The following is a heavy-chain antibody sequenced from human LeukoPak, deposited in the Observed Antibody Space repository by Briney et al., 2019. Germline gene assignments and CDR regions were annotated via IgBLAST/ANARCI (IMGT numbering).Heavy chain of an antibody. Sequence: ASVKVSCKASGYTFKIYGLSWVRQAPGQGLEWMGWISVYNGNTNYAQKFQGRVTMTTDTSTSTAYMELRSLRSDDTAVYYCASIVSEGYYDSSGYYFWGQGTLVTVSS. CDR3: ASIVSEGYYDSSGYYF. J-gene: IGHJ4*02. V-gene: IGHV1-18*01. CDR1: GYTFKIYG. CDR2: ISVYNGNT. D-gene: IGHD3-22*01.